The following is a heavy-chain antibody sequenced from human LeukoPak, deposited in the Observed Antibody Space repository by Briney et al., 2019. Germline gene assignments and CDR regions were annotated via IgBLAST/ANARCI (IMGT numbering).Heavy chain of an antibody. CDR2: IYYSGST. D-gene: IGHD3-22*01. V-gene: IGHV4-39*07. CDR3: ARVVGYYDSSGSIFDY. CDR1: GGSISSSSYY. J-gene: IGHJ4*02. Sequence: SETPSLTCTVSGGSISSSSYYWGWIRQPPGKGLEWIGSIYYSGSTYYNPSLKSRVTISVDTSKNQFSLKLSSVTAADTAVYYCARVVGYYDSSGSIFDYWGQGTLVTVSS.